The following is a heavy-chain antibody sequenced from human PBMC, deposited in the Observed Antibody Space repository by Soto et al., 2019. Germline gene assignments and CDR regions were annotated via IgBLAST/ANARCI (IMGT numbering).Heavy chain of an antibody. V-gene: IGHV3-11*05. D-gene: IGHD2-21*02. J-gene: IGHJ1*01. Sequence: QLQLVESGGGLVKPGGSLRLSCAASGFTFSDYYMSWIRQSPGEGLEWIAYIGGSGYTKYADSVKGRFTISRDNAKNSLYLQIKSLRVEDTAIYYCARGSVAVTVIPAAMDFQHWGQATLVTVSS. CDR1: GFTFSDYY. CDR2: IGGSGYT. CDR3: ARGSVAVTVIPAAMDFQH.